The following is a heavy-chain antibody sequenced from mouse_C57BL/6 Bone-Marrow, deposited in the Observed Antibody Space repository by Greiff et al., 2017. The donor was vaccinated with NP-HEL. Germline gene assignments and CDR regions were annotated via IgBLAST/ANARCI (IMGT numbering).Heavy chain of an antibody. CDR3: ARDSIYYGNYWYFDV. Sequence: EVKLQESGPGLVKPSQSLSLTCSVTGYSITSGYYWNWIRQFPGNKLEWMGYISYDGSNNYNPSLKNRISITRDTSKNQFFLKLNSVTTEDTATYYCARDSIYYGNYWYFDVWGTGTTVTVSS. D-gene: IGHD2-1*01. J-gene: IGHJ1*03. V-gene: IGHV3-6*01. CDR1: GYSITSGYY. CDR2: ISYDGSN.